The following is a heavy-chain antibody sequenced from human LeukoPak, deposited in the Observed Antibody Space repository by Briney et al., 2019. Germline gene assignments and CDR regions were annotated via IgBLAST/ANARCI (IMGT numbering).Heavy chain of an antibody. J-gene: IGHJ6*02. CDR1: GGSISSGDDY. Sequence: SETLSLTCTVSGGSISSGDDYWSWIRQPPGKGLGWLGYIYYSGSTYYNPSLKSRVTISVDTSKNQFSLKLSSVTAADTAVYYCAREFITYSSSWFDENYYYYGMDVWGQGSTVTVSS. CDR2: IYYSGST. D-gene: IGHD6-13*01. V-gene: IGHV4-30-4*01. CDR3: AREFITYSSSWFDENYYYYGMDV.